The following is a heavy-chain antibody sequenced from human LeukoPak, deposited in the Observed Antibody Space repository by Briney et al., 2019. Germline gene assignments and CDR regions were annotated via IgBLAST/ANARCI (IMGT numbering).Heavy chain of an antibody. Sequence: ASVKVSCKASGYTFTSYDINWVRQATGQGLEWMGWMNPNSGNTGYAQKFQGRVTITRNTSISTAYMELSSLRSEDTAVYYCARVAAAGTKREGYNWFDPWGQGTLVTVSS. V-gene: IGHV1-8*03. CDR1: GYTFTSYD. CDR2: MNPNSGNT. CDR3: ARVAAAGTKREGYNWFDP. J-gene: IGHJ5*02. D-gene: IGHD6-13*01.